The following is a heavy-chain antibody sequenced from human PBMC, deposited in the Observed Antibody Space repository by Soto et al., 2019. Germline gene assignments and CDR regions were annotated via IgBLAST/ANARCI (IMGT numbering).Heavy chain of an antibody. CDR1: GFTFSNYG. J-gene: IGHJ6*02. CDR3: AKKDSDYYDNRGYSDGMDV. Sequence: PGGSLRLSCAVSGFTFSNYGMHWVRQAPGKGLEWVAVISYDGSNKYYADSVKGRFTISRDNSKNTLYLQMNSLRAEDTAVYYCAKKDSDYYDNRGYSDGMDVWGQGTTATVSS. CDR2: ISYDGSNK. D-gene: IGHD3-22*01. V-gene: IGHV3-30*18.